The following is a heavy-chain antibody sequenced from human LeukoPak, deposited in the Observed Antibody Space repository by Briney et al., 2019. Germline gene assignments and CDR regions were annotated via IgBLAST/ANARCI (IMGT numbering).Heavy chain of an antibody. Sequence: GGSLRLSCAAPGFTVRSNYMSWVRQAPGKGLEWVSVIYSGGSTFYAHSVKGRFIISRDSSNNTLYLQMNRLRAEDTAVYYCARDPPKRSYPYYMDVWGKGTTVTVSS. D-gene: IGHD1-26*01. CDR2: IYSGGST. V-gene: IGHV3-66*02. J-gene: IGHJ6*03. CDR3: ARDPPKRSYPYYMDV. CDR1: GFTVRSNY.